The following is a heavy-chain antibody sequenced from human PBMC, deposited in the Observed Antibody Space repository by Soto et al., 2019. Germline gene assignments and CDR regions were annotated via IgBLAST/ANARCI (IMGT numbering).Heavy chain of an antibody. CDR1: GGSFSGYY. Sequence: QVQLQQWGAGLLKPSETLSLTCAVYGGSFSGYYWSWIRQPPGKGLEWIGEINHSGSTNYNPSLKRRVTISVDTSKNQFSLKLSSVTAADTAVYYWARGKRWIQGYCDYGMDVWGQGTTVTVSS. V-gene: IGHV4-34*01. CDR3: ARGKRWIQGYCDYGMDV. CDR2: INHSGST. J-gene: IGHJ6*02. D-gene: IGHD5-18*01.